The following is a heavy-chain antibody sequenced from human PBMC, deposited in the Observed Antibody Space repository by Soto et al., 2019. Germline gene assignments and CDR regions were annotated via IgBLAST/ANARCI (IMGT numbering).Heavy chain of an antibody. Sequence: QVQLVQSGAEMKKPGSSVKVSCQSSGGTFNTYAMNWVRQAPGQGPEWMGDISPMFGAANYAPKFQGRVTITADESKGTSYMQMSSLTSEYTALYFCAREVQVHTPAFVYWGQGTLVTVSS. CDR3: AREVQVHTPAFVY. CDR1: GGTFNTYA. CDR2: ISPMFGAA. D-gene: IGHD3-10*01. J-gene: IGHJ4*02. V-gene: IGHV1-69*19.